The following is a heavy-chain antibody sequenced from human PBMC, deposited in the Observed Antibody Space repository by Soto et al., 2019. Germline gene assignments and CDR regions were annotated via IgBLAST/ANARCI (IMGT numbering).Heavy chain of an antibody. J-gene: IGHJ4*02. CDR1: GNTFTSYD. D-gene: IGHD3-10*01. Sequence: ASVKVSCKASGNTFTSYDISWVRQATGHGLEWMGWINPNSGNIGYAQKFQGRVTMTRDTAIRTAYMEVSRLRSDDTAVYYCARGRASGSYYLLDYWGQGTLVTSPQ. CDR3: ARGRASGSYYLLDY. CDR2: INPNSGNI. V-gene: IGHV1-8*01.